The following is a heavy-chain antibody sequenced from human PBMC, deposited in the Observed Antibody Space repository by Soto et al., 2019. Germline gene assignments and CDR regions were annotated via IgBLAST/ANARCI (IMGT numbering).Heavy chain of an antibody. Sequence: SETLSLTCIVSGGSISGGFYWTWVRQHPEKGLEWIGYVYYSGSTYYNPSLRGRVSMSAVSSGNSFSLRLCSVTAADTAVYYCARDLACPNSSCYSDIWFDPWGQGIQVTVS. J-gene: IGHJ5*02. CDR2: VYYSGST. D-gene: IGHD3-22*01. V-gene: IGHV4-31*03. CDR1: GGSISGGFY. CDR3: ARDLACPNSSCYSDIWFDP.